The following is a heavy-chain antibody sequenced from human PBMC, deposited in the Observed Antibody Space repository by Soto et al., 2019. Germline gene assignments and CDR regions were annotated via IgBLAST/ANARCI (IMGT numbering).Heavy chain of an antibody. CDR3: ALTAIDY. V-gene: IGHV1-18*01. CDR1: GYTFITYG. Sequence: QVQLVQSGAEVKKPGASVKVSCKASGYTFITYGINWVRQAPGQGLEWMGWISAYNGNTQFAQKFQGRLTMTRDTSTSTACVERRSLRSDDTAVYYCALTAIDYWGQGTLVTVSS. J-gene: IGHJ4*02. D-gene: IGHD5-18*01. CDR2: ISAYNGNT.